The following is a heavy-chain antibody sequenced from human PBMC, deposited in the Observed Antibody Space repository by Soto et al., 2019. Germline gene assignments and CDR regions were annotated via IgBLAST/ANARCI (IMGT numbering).Heavy chain of an antibody. J-gene: IGHJ6*02. Sequence: QVQLVESGGGVVQPGRSLRLSCAASGFTFSSYGMHWVRQAPGKGLEWVAVIWYDGSNKYYADSVKGRFTIYRDNSKNTLYLQMNSLRAEDTAVYYCARDIVATIKGYYYYYGMDVWGQGTTVTVSS. CDR3: ARDIVATIKGYYYYYGMDV. V-gene: IGHV3-33*01. D-gene: IGHD5-12*01. CDR2: IWYDGSNK. CDR1: GFTFSSYG.